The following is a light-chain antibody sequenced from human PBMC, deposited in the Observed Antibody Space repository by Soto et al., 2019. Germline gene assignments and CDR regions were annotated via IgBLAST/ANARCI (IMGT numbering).Light chain of an antibody. J-gene: IGLJ1*01. V-gene: IGLV4-60*02. Sequence: QPVLPQSSSASASLGSSGKLTCTLSSGHSSYIIAWHQQQPEKAPRYLMKLEGSGSYNKGSGVPDCFSGSSSGADRYLTISNLQFEDEAGYHCETWDSNNYVFGTGTKLPVL. CDR2: LEGSGSY. CDR1: SGHSSYI. CDR3: ETWDSNNYV.